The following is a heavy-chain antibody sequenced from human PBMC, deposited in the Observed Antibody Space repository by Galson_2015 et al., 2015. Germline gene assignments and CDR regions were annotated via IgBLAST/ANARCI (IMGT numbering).Heavy chain of an antibody. CDR1: GGTFSSYA. CDR2: IIPIFGTA. D-gene: IGHD5-12*01. CDR3: ASPQRYSGYDFGYYYYYGMDV. V-gene: IGHV1-69*13. J-gene: IGHJ6*02. Sequence: SVKVSCKASGGTFSSYAISWVRQAPGQGLEWMGGIIPIFGTANYAQKFQGRVTITADESTSTAYMELSSLRSEDTAVYYCASPQRYSGYDFGYYYYYGMDVWGQGTTVTVSS.